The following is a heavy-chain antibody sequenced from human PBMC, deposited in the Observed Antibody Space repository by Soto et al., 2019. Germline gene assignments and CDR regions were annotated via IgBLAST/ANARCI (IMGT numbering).Heavy chain of an antibody. CDR2: IASHGGTS. Sequence: VRLSCSASGFTFSTYAIHWVRQAPGKGLEYVSVIASHGGTSFYAESVKGRFTISRDNSKNTLYLQMSSLRAEDTAVYYCVKDRTPNWDYPGMDVWGQGTTVTVSS. D-gene: IGHD7-27*01. V-gene: IGHV3-64D*08. J-gene: IGHJ6*02. CDR1: GFTFSTYA. CDR3: VKDRTPNWDYPGMDV.